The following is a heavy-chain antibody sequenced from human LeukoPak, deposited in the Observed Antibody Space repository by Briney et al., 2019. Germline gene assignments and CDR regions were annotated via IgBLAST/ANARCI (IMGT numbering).Heavy chain of an antibody. CDR2: IGTAGDT. J-gene: IGHJ4*02. Sequence: GGSLRLSCAASGFTLSTSDMHWVGQATGKGPEWVSAIGTAGDTYYPGSVKGRFTISRENAKNSLYLQMNSLRAEDTAVYYCARVRYGTYDFWGQGTLVTVSS. CDR1: GFTLSTSD. D-gene: IGHD4-17*01. CDR3: ARVRYGTYDF. V-gene: IGHV3-13*01.